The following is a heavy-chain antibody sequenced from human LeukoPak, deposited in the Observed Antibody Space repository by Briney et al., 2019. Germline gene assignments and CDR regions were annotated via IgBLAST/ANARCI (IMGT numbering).Heavy chain of an antibody. V-gene: IGHV3-74*03. CDR3: VRDNYYVMDV. Sequence: GGSLRLSCEASGFTFSRTWIEWGRQGPGKGLLWLSRIESGGTTMYAEFVNGRFTIYKDHDKNTISLQINSLRAEDTAVYYRVRDNYYVMDVWGQGTVVTVAS. CDR2: IESGGTT. J-gene: IGHJ3*01. D-gene: IGHD3-10*02. CDR1: GFTFSRTW.